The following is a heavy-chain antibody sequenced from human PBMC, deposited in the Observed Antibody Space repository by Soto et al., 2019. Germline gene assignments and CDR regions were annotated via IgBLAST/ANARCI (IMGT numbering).Heavy chain of an antibody. V-gene: IGHV4-30-4*01. D-gene: IGHD7-27*01. J-gene: IGHJ5*01. Sequence: SETLSLTCSVSGDSISTVDYFWAWIRQPPGQALEYIGYIYKSATTYYNPSFESRVAISLDTSKSQFSLNVTSVTAADTAVYFCARGRHCLTGRCFPNWFDSWGQGTLVTVSS. CDR3: ARGRHCLTGRCFPNWFDS. CDR1: GDSISTVDYF. CDR2: IYKSATT.